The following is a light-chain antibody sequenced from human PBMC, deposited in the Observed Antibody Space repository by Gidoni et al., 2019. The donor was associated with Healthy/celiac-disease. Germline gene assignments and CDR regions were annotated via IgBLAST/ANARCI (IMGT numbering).Light chain of an antibody. CDR3: QQRSNWPLT. V-gene: IGKV3-11*01. Sequence: EIVLTQYPATLSLSPGERATLSCTASQSVSRYLAWYQQKPGQAPRLLIYDASNRATGIPARFSGSGSGTDFTLTISSLEPEDFAVYYCQQRSNWPLTFGGGTKVEIK. CDR1: QSVSRY. CDR2: DAS. J-gene: IGKJ4*01.